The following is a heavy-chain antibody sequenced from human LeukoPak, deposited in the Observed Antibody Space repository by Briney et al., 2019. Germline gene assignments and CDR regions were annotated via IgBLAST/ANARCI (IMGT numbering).Heavy chain of an antibody. Sequence: GGSLRLSCAASGYTFSSYGMSWVRQAPGKGLEWVSLISGSGGSSYYADSVKGRFTISRDNSKNTLYLQMNSLRAEDTAVYHCAILLGYCSSGSCLNVWGQGTTVTVSS. CDR3: AILLGYCSSGSCLNV. J-gene: IGHJ6*02. D-gene: IGHD2-15*01. CDR2: ISGSGGSS. CDR1: GYTFSSYG. V-gene: IGHV3-23*01.